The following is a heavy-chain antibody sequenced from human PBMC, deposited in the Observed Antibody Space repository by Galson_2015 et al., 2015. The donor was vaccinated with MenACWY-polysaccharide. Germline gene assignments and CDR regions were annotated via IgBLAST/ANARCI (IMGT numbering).Heavy chain of an antibody. V-gene: IGHV5-51*03. CDR1: GYSFTNYW. CDR2: INPSDSDT. D-gene: IGHD2-8*01. Sequence: QSGAEVKKPGDCMKISCKGSGYSFTNYWIGWVRQMPGKGLEWMGVINPSDSDTGYSPSFQGQVTISADNYTSTAYLQWSTLKVSDTAMYYCARWSGYCSNGRCFPLYYFDSWGPGTLVTVSS. J-gene: IGHJ4*02. CDR3: ARWSGYCSNGRCFPLYYFDS.